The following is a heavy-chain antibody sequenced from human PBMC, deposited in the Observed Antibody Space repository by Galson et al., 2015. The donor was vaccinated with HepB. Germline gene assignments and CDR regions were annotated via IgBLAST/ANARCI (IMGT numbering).Heavy chain of an antibody. CDR1: GFTFSSYS. J-gene: IGHJ4*02. Sequence: SLRLSCAASGFTFSSYSMNWVRQAPGKGLEWVAFISSSGSYIYYADSVKGRFTISRDNAKNSLYLQMHSLRAEDTAVYYCARAEGCSGGSCYPPGVDYWGPRTLFTVS. CDR3: ARAEGCSGGSCYPPGVDY. D-gene: IGHD2-15*01. V-gene: IGHV3-21*01. CDR2: ISSSGSYI.